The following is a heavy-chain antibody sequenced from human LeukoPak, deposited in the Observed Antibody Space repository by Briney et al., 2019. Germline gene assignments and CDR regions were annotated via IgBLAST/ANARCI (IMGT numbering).Heavy chain of an antibody. Sequence: PGGSVRLSCAASGFTFSSYSMNWVRQAPGKGLEWVSSISRSSSYIYYEDSVKGRFTISRDNAKNSLYLQMNSLRAEDTAVYYCARGGGHHSRGGRPYYYDSSGYSYTFGYWGQGTLVTVCS. CDR1: GFTFSSYS. CDR2: ISRSSSYI. V-gene: IGHV3-21*01. J-gene: IGHJ4*02. CDR3: ARGGGHHSRGGRPYYYDSSGYSYTFGY. D-gene: IGHD3-22*01.